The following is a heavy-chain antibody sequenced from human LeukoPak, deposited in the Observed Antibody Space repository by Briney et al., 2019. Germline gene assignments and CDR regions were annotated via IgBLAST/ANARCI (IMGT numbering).Heavy chain of an antibody. CDR2: IYPGDSDT. J-gene: IGHJ3*02. CDR3: ARQDGSGPGIDAFDI. CDR1: GYGFTSYW. V-gene: IGHV5-51*01. D-gene: IGHD6-19*01. Sequence: GESLKISCKGSGYGFTSYWIGWVRQMPGKGLEWMGIIYPGDSDTRYSPSFQGQVTISADKSISTAYLQWSSLKASDTAMYYCARQDGSGPGIDAFDIWGQGTMVTVSS.